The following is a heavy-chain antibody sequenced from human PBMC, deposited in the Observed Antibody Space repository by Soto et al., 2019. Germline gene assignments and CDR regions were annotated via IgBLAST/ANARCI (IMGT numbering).Heavy chain of an antibody. CDR3: ARGRRYCSSTRCYGGYHFDY. D-gene: IGHD2-2*01. CDR1: GFTFSDYY. J-gene: IGHJ4*02. CDR2: ISSSGSTI. V-gene: IGHV3-11*01. Sequence: QVQLVESGGGLVKPGGSLRLSCAASGFTFSDYYMSWIRQAPGKGLEWVSYISSSGSTIYYADSVKGRFTISRDNAKNSLYLQMNSLRAEDTAVYYCARGRRYCSSTRCYGGYHFDYWGQGTLVTVSS.